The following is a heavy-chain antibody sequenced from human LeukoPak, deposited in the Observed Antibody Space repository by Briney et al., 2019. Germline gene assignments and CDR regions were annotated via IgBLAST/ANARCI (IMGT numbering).Heavy chain of an antibody. Sequence: GGPLRLSCAASGFTFSSYGMLWVRQAPGKGLEGVAIISYDGSNKYYADSVKGRFTISIDNSKNTLYLQMNSLRAEDTAVYYCAKAENVGATVDAFDIWGQGTMVTVPS. CDR3: AKAENVGATVDAFDI. V-gene: IGHV3-30*18. CDR1: GFTFSSYG. CDR2: ISYDGSNK. D-gene: IGHD1-26*01. J-gene: IGHJ3*02.